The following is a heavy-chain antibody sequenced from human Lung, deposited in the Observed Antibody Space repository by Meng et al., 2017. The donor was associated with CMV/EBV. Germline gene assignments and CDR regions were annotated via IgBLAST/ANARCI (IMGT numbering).Heavy chain of an antibody. CDR2: IKQDGSEK. CDR1: GFTFSNYW. CDR3: SSLSSNYGMDV. V-gene: IGHV3-7*01. J-gene: IGHJ6*02. Sequence: GGSLRLSCEGSGFTFSNYWMSWVRQAPGKGLEWVANIKQDGSEKNYVDSVRGRFTISRDNAKNSLWLHMNSLRAEDSAVYYCSSLSSNYGMDVWGQGTTVTVSS.